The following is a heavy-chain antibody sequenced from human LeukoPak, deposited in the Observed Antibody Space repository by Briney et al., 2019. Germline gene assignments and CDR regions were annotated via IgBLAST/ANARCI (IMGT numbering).Heavy chain of an antibody. V-gene: IGHV1-46*02. Sequence: ASVRVSCKASGYNLNTYHMHWVRQAPGQGLEWMGIITSTGTTTICAQKFQGRVIMTRDTSTSTDYMDLSSLRSDDTAVYYCATEYVRTHYFDWWGQGTLVTVSS. CDR1: GYNLNTYH. D-gene: IGHD3-16*01. J-gene: IGHJ4*02. CDR3: ATEYVRTHYFDW. CDR2: ITSTGTTT.